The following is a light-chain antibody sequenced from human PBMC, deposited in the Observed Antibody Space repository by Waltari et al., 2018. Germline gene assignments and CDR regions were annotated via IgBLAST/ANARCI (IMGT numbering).Light chain of an antibody. CDR2: GAS. CDR3: QQYNNWLRTWT. Sequence: EIVMTQSPATLSVSPGERATLSCRASQSVSSNLAWYQQKPGPAPRPLIYGASTRATGIPARFRGSGSGTEFTLTISSLQSEDFAVYYCQQYNNWLRTWTFGQGTKVEIK. CDR1: QSVSSN. V-gene: IGKV3-15*01. J-gene: IGKJ1*01.